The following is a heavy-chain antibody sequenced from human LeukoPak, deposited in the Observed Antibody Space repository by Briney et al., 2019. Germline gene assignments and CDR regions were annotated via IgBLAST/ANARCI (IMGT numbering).Heavy chain of an antibody. J-gene: IGHJ4*02. CDR3: ARGVSHYCSSTSGYAFDY. CDR2: INPNSGGT. Sequence: ASVKVSCEASRYTFTEYYMHWVRQAPGQGLEWMGWINPNSGGTNYAQKFQGRVTMTRDTSISTAYMELSRLRSDDTAVYYCARGVSHYCSSTSGYAFDYWGQGTLVTVSS. D-gene: IGHD2-2*01. V-gene: IGHV1-2*02. CDR1: RYTFTEYY.